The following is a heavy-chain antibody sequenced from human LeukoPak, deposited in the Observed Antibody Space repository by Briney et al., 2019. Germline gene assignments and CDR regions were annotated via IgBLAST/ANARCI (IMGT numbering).Heavy chain of an antibody. V-gene: IGHV3-30-3*01. CDR3: ARGGVEQGNRIYLDS. CDR1: GFALSSYA. D-gene: IGHD1/OR15-1a*01. CDR2: SSHDGANT. Sequence: GGSLRLSCAASGFALSSYAVLWVRHAPGKGLEWVTWSSHDGANTYSADFVKGRLIVSRDNAKNTLYLQMNSLTIDDTAVYYCARGGVEQGNRIYLDSWGQGTLVTVSS. J-gene: IGHJ4*02.